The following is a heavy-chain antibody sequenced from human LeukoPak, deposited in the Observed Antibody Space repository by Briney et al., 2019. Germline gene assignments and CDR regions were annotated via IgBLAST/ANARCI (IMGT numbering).Heavy chain of an antibody. Sequence: SETLSLTCTVSGGSISSSSYYWGWIRQPPGKGLEWIGSIYYSGSTYYNPSLKSRVTISVDTSKNQFSLKLSSMTAADTAVYYCARPNYDGYFDYWGQGTLVTVSS. CDR3: ARPNYDGYFDY. CDR1: GGSISSSSYY. D-gene: IGHD4-23*01. V-gene: IGHV4-39*01. CDR2: IYYSGST. J-gene: IGHJ4*02.